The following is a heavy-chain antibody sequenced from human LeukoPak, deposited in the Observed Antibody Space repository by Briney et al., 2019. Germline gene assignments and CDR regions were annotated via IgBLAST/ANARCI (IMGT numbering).Heavy chain of an antibody. CDR2: IYYSGST. Sequence: SETLSLTCTVWGGSISSSSYYWGWIRQPPGKGLEWVGSIYYSGSTYYNPSLKSRVTISVDTSKNQFSLKLSSVTAADTAVYYCARWEMATILGAYMDVWGKGTTVTVSS. D-gene: IGHD5-24*01. CDR1: GGSISSSSYY. CDR3: ARWEMATILGAYMDV. J-gene: IGHJ6*03. V-gene: IGHV4-39*07.